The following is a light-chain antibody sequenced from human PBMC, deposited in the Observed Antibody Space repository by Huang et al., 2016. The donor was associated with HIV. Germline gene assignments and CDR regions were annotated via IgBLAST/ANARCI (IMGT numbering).Light chain of an antibody. CDR3: QHQWT. CDR1: QRISTW. V-gene: IGKV1-5*03. Sequence: DIQVTQSPSTLSAFVGDRVNITCRTSQRISTWLAWYQQRPGKAPNLLISKASNLETWVPSRFSGNGSGTEFTLTINGLQSDDLATYYCQHQWTFGQGTKVEIK. CDR2: KAS. J-gene: IGKJ1*01.